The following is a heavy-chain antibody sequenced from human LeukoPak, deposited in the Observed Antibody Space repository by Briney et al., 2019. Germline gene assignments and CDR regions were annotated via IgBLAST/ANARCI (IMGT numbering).Heavy chain of an antibody. V-gene: IGHV4-38-2*02. CDR2: IYHSGST. J-gene: IGHJ4*02. D-gene: IGHD5-18*01. CDR3: ATGPGRHRGYRNHDFDY. CDR1: GYSISSGYY. Sequence: PSETLSLTCTVSGYSISSGYYWGWIRQPPGKGLEWIGSIYHSGSTNYNPSLKSRVTISVDTSKNQFSLKLSSVTAADSAVYYCATGPGRHRGYRNHDFDYWGQGTLVTVSS.